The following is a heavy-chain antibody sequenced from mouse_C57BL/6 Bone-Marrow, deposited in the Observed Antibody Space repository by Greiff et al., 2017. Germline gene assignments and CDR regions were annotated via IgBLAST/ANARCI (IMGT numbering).Heavy chain of an antibody. Sequence: LVESGPELVKPGASVKLSCKASGYTFTSYDINWVKQRPGQGLEWIGWIYPRDGSTTYNEKFKGKATLTVDTSSSTAYMELHSLTSEDSAVYFCARRGRLAWFAYWGQGTLVTVAA. CDR3: ARRGRLAWFAY. D-gene: IGHD2-4*01. V-gene: IGHV1-85*01. CDR2: IYPRDGST. CDR1: GYTFTSYD. J-gene: IGHJ3*01.